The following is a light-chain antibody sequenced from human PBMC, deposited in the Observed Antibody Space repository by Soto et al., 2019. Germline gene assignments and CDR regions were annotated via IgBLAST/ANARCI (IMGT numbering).Light chain of an antibody. V-gene: IGKV1-39*01. CDR1: QSIRSD. Sequence: DIQMTQSPSSLSASVGDRVTITCRASQSIRSDLNWYQHKPGKVPKLLIYATSTLQSGVPSRFSGSGSGTDFTLTISSLQPEDFATYYDQQSFSTPPYTIGQGTKLEIK. J-gene: IGKJ2*01. CDR2: ATS. CDR3: QQSFSTPPYT.